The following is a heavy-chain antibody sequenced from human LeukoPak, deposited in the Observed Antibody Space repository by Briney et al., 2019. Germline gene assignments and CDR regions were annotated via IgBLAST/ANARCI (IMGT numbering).Heavy chain of an antibody. D-gene: IGHD4-17*01. CDR1: GFTFSSYA. CDR2: ISGSGGST. Sequence: GGSLRLSCAASGFTFSSYAMSWVRQAPGKGLEWVSAISGSGGSTYYADSVKGRFTISRDNSKNTLYLQMNSLGAEDTAVYYCAKMHGDYVHFDYWGQGTLVTVSS. CDR3: AKMHGDYVHFDY. V-gene: IGHV3-23*01. J-gene: IGHJ4*02.